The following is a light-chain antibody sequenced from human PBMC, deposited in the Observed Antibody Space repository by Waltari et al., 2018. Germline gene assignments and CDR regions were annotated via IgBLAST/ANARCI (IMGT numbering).Light chain of an antibody. V-gene: IGKV3-20*01. CDR1: QSVSRT. J-gene: IGKJ1*01. CDR2: GAS. CDR3: QHYVRLPAT. Sequence: EIVLTQSPGTLSLSPGERDHLPCRASQSVSRTLAWYQQKPGQAPRLLIYGASTRATGIPERFSGGGSGTDFSLTISRLEPEDFAVYYCQHYVRLPATFGQGTKVEIK.